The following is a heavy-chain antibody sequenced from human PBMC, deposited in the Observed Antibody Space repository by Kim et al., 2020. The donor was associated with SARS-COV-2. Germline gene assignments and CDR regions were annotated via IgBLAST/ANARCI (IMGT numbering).Heavy chain of an antibody. Sequence: SETLSLTCTVSGGSISSYYWSWIRQPPGKGLEWIGYIYYSGSTNYNPSLKSRVTISVDTSKNQFSLKLCSVTAADTAVYYCAREQLAPDYYFDYWGQGTLVTVSS. CDR2: IYYSGST. V-gene: IGHV4-59*01. CDR3: AREQLAPDYYFDY. CDR1: GGSISSYY. J-gene: IGHJ4*02. D-gene: IGHD6-13*01.